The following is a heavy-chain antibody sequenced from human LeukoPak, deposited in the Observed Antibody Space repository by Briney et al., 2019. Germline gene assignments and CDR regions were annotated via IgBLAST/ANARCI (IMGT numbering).Heavy chain of an antibody. CDR3: AKVNGYVES. CDR2: ISAYNGNT. D-gene: IGHD5-12*01. V-gene: IGHV1-18*01. Sequence: GASVKVSCKASGYSFTNYGISWVRQAPGQGLEWMGWISAYNGNTNYAQKFQGRVTMTTETSTTTAYMELRSLRSDDTAVYYCAKVNGYVESWGQGTLVTVSS. J-gene: IGHJ5*02. CDR1: GYSFTNYG.